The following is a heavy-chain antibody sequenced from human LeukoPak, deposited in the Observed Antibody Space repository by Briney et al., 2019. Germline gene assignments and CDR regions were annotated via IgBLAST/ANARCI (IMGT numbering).Heavy chain of an antibody. V-gene: IGHV1-18*01. Sequence: ASVKVSCKASGYTFISYDISWVRQAPGQGLEWMGWISAYNGHTNYAQRLQGRVAMTTDTPTSTAYMELRSLRSDDTAVYYCARRGTTYCTVDSCHPNWFDPWGQGTLVTVSS. CDR1: GYTFISYD. CDR3: ARRGTTYCTVDSCHPNWFDP. J-gene: IGHJ5*02. CDR2: ISAYNGHT. D-gene: IGHD2-15*01.